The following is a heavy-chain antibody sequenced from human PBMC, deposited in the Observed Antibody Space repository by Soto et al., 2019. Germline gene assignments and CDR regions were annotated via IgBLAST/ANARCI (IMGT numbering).Heavy chain of an antibody. V-gene: IGHV1-18*01. CDR3: ARGRSTIFGVYYYYMDV. D-gene: IGHD3-3*01. CDR2: ISAYNGNT. J-gene: IGHJ6*03. CDR1: GYTFTSYG. Sequence: GASVKVSCKASGYTFTSYGISWVRQAPGQGLEWMGWISAYNGNTNYAQKLQGRVTMTTDTSTSTAYMELRSLRSDDTAVYYCARGRSTIFGVYYYYMDVWGKGTTVTVSS.